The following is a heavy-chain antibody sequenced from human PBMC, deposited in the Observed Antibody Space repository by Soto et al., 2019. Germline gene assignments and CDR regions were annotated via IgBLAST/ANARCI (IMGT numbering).Heavy chain of an antibody. CDR2: IWYDGSNK. V-gene: IGHV3-33*01. CDR1: AFTSTSYG. CDR3: ARDKGYYDSSGYFDY. J-gene: IGHJ4*02. D-gene: IGHD3-22*01. Sequence: RLFCAAPAFTSTSYGMHWVRQAPGKGLEWVAVIWYDGSNKYYADSVKGRFTISRDNSKNTLYLQMNSLRAEDTAVYYCARDKGYYDSSGYFDYWGQGP.